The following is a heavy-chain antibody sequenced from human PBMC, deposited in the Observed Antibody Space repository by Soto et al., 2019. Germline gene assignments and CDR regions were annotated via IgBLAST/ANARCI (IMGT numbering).Heavy chain of an antibody. CDR2: ISSSSSYI. J-gene: IGHJ3*02. Sequence: GGSLRLSCAASGFTFSSYSMNWVRQAPGKGLEWVSSISSSSSYIYYADSVKGRFTISRDNAKNSLYLQMNSLRAEDTAVYYCARLGYCSSTSCYGAAFDIWGQGTMVTVSS. CDR3: ARLGYCSSTSCYGAAFDI. D-gene: IGHD2-2*01. V-gene: IGHV3-21*01. CDR1: GFTFSSYS.